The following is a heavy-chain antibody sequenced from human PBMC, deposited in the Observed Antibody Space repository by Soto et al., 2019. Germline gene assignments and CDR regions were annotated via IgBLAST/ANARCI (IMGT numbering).Heavy chain of an antibody. CDR3: ARGEQYSGKIFDY. D-gene: IGHD1-26*01. CDR1: GDSVSSNSAV. V-gene: IGHV6-1*01. Sequence: SQTLSLACAITGDSVSSNSAVWSWVRQSPSRGLEWLGRTYYRSKWYYEYAVSVRGRITINPDTSKNQYSLQLNSVTPEDTAVYFCARGEQYSGKIFDYWGQRTLVTVPS. CDR2: TYYRSKWYY. J-gene: IGHJ4*01.